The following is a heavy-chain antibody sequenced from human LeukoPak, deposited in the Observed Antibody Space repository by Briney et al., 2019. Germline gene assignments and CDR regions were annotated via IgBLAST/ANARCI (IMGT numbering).Heavy chain of an antibody. CDR2: IIPILGIA. CDR3: ARAGRAGTNNFDY. Sequence: GASVKVSCKASGGTFSSYAISWVRQAPGQGLEWMGRIIPILGIANYAQKFQGRVTITADKSTSTAYMELSSLRSEDTAVYYCARAGRAGTNNFDYWGQGTLVTVSS. D-gene: IGHD1-7*01. V-gene: IGHV1-69*04. CDR1: GGTFSSYA. J-gene: IGHJ4*02.